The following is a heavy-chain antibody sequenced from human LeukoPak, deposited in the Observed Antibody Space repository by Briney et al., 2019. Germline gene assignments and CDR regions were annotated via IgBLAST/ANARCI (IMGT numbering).Heavy chain of an antibody. Sequence: GGSLRLSCAASGFTFSSYEMNWVRQAPGKGLEWVANIKPDGSEKYYVASVKGRFTVSRDNAKNSLFLQMNSLRVEDTALYYCGRIERVWTLDIWGQGTMVSVSS. V-gene: IGHV3-7*01. J-gene: IGHJ3*02. D-gene: IGHD6-13*01. CDR1: GFTFSSYE. CDR3: GRIERVWTLDI. CDR2: IKPDGSEK.